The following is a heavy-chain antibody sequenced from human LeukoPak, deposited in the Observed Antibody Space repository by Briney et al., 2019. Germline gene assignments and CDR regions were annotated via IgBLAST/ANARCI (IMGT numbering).Heavy chain of an antibody. V-gene: IGHV3-15*01. CDR1: GFTFSNAW. Sequence: GGSLRLSCPASGFTFSNAWMSWVRQAPGKGLEWVGRIKSKTDGGTTDYAAPVKGRFTISRDDSKNTLYLQMNSLKTEDTAVYYCTTADVYYYDSSGYYYGHYWGQGTLVTVSS. D-gene: IGHD3-22*01. CDR3: TTADVYYYDSSGYYYGHY. J-gene: IGHJ4*02. CDR2: IKSKTDGGTT.